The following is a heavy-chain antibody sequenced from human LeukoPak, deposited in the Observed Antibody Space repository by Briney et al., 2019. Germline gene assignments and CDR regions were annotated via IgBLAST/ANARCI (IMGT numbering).Heavy chain of an antibody. CDR1: GFTFSSYW. V-gene: IGHV3-74*01. D-gene: IGHD1-20*01. CDR3: ARVRADITGTTSNFDY. J-gene: IGHJ4*02. Sequence: GGSLRLSCAASGFTFSSYWMHWVRQAPGKGLVWVSRINTDGSSTSYADSVKGRFTISRDNAKNTLYLQMNSLRAEDTAVYYCARVRADITGTTSNFDYWGQGTLVTVSS. CDR2: INTDGSST.